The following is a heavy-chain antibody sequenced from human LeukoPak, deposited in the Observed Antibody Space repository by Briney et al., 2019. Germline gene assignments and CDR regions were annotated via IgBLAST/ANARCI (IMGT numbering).Heavy chain of an antibody. J-gene: IGHJ4*02. D-gene: IGHD6-13*01. V-gene: IGHV3-66*02. Sequence: GGSLRLSCAASGINVSSNYMTWVRQAPGKGLEWVSLIYGGDAAYYAESVRGRFMISRDNLKNTLFLQMNSLRVEDTAVYYCVTSTGQQFIPYDYWGQGTHVIVSS. CDR3: VTSTGQQFIPYDY. CDR1: GINVSSNY. CDR2: IYGGDAA.